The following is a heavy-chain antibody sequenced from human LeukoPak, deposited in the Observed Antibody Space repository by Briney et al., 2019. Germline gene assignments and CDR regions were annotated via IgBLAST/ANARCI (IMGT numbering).Heavy chain of an antibody. D-gene: IGHD3-10*01. Sequence: GGSLRLSCAASGFTFSSYAMHWVRQAPGKGLEWVAVISYDGSNKYYADSVKGRFTISRDNSKNTLYLQMNSLRAEDTAVYYCAREPPCISSGVGSGSPPRGHCPGDNWGQGTLVTVSS. V-gene: IGHV3-30*14. CDR2: ISYDGSNK. CDR1: GFTFSSYA. J-gene: IGHJ4*02. CDR3: AREPPCISSGVGSGSPPRGHCPGDN.